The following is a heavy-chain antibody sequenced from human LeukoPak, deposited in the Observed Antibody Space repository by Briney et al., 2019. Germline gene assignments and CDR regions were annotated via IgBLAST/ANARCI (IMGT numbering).Heavy chain of an antibody. Sequence: GGSLRLSCAGSGFTFHDYPMHWVRQPPGKGLEWVSLIRWDGGEIHYADSLKGRFTISRDNSKNSLFLQTNSLGIEDTALYYCAKATSSGWGYAFDVWGRGTMVTVSA. J-gene: IGHJ3*01. CDR3: AKATSSGWGYAFDV. D-gene: IGHD6-19*01. V-gene: IGHV3-43*01. CDR2: IRWDGGEI. CDR1: GFTFHDYP.